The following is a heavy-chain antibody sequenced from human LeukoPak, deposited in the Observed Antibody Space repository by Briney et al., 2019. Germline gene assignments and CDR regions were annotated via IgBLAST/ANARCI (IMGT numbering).Heavy chain of an antibody. CDR1: GGSISSYY. J-gene: IGHJ6*03. V-gene: IGHV4-59*01. CDR3: ARGGGSGYSYPYYYYYMDV. Sequence: SETLSLTCTVSGGSISSYYWSWIRQRPGKGLEWIGYIYYSGSTNYNPSLKSRVTISVDTSKNQFSLKLSSVTAADTAVYYCARGGGSGYSYPYYYYYMDVWGKGTTVTVSS. D-gene: IGHD5-18*01. CDR2: IYYSGST.